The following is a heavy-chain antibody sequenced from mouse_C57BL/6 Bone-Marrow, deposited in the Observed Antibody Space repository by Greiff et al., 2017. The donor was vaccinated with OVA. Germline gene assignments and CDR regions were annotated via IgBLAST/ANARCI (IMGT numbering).Heavy chain of an antibody. CDR2: IHPSTCGT. D-gene: IGHD3-2*02. V-gene: IGHV1-42*01. Sequence: EVKLMESGPELVKPGASVKISCTASGYSFTGYYMNWVKQSPEKSLEWIGEIHPSTCGTTYNQKFKAKATLTVDKSSSTAYMHIKSLTSEDSAVYYCARYLRQLRLRYYYAMDYWGKGTSVTVSS. CDR1: GYSFTGYY. CDR3: ARYLRQLRLRYYYAMDY. J-gene: IGHJ4*01.